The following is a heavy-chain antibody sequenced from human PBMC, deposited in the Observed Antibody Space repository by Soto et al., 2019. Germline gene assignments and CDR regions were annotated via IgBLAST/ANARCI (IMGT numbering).Heavy chain of an antibody. CDR3: ARSYYGSGSYWFYGMDV. CDR2: IIPSFATG. CDR1: GGTFGNSA. V-gene: IGHV1-69*06. J-gene: IGHJ6*04. D-gene: IGHD3-10*01. Sequence: SVKVSCKASGGTFGNSAISWVRQAPGQGLEWMGGIIPSFATGNSAPEFQGRLTITADKSTTTAYMELSSLRSEDTAVYYCARSYYGSGSYWFYGMDVWGKGTTVTVS.